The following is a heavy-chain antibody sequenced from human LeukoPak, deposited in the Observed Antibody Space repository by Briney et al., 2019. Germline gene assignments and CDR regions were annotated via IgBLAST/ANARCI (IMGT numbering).Heavy chain of an antibody. CDR1: GVTLSNYG. CDR3: AKRGVVIRVILAGFHKEAYYFDS. CDR2: ISDSGGKT. D-gene: IGHD3-22*01. J-gene: IGHJ4*02. Sequence: GGSLRLSCAVPGVTLSNYGMSWVRLAPGKGLEWVAGISDSGGKTNYADSVKGRFTISRDNPKNTLYLQMNSLRAEDTAVYFCAKRGVVIRVILAGFHKEAYYFDSWGQGALVTVSS. V-gene: IGHV3-23*01.